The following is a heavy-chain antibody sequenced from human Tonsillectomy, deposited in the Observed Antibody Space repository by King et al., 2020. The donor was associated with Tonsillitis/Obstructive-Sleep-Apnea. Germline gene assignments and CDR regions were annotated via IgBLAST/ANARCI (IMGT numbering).Heavy chain of an antibody. V-gene: IGHV3-30*04. CDR3: ARDTSSGARGLTPVKMWVV. CDR2: ISSDGSNK. J-gene: IGHJ4*02. CDR1: GFIFSTYA. Sequence: VQLVESGGGVVQPGRSLRLSCAASGFIFSTYAMHWVRQAPGKGLEWVAVISSDGSNKYYADSVKGRFTISRDNSKNTLYLQMNSLRTEDTAVYYCARDTSSGARGLTPVKMWVVWGQGILVTVSS. D-gene: IGHD3-10*01.